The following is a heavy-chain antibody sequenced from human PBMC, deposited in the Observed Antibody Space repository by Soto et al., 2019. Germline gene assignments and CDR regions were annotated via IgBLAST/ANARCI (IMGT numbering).Heavy chain of an antibody. V-gene: IGHV1-2*04. CDR3: ARDRGVTTRPYYYFWSGYYNHYYYGMDV. D-gene: IGHD3-3*01. J-gene: IGHJ6*02. Sequence: GASVKVSCKASGYTFTGYYMHWVRQAPGQGLEWMGWINPNSGSTNYAQKFQGWVTMTRDTSISTAYMELSRRRSEDTAVYYCARDRGVTTRPYYYFWSGYYNHYYYGMDVWGQGATVTVSS. CDR1: GYTFTGYY. CDR2: INPNSGST.